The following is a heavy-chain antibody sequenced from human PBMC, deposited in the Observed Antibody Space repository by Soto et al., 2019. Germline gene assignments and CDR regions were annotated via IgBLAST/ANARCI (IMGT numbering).Heavy chain of an antibody. D-gene: IGHD3-22*01. V-gene: IGHV4-31*03. CDR1: GGSISSGGYY. CDR2: IYYSGST. Sequence: SETLSLTCTVSGGSISSGGYYWSWIRQHPGKGLEWIGYIYYSGSTYYNPSLKSRVTISVDTSKNQFSLKLSSVTAADTAVYYCARTPIYYDSSGSPFDPWGQGTLVTVSS. J-gene: IGHJ5*02. CDR3: ARTPIYYDSSGSPFDP.